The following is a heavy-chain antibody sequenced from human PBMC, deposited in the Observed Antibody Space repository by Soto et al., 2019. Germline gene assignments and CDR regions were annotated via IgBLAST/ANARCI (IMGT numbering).Heavy chain of an antibody. CDR1: GFTFSSYG. CDR2: ISYDGSNK. D-gene: IGHD3-22*01. CDR3: AEDLYYDSSGLAFDY. Sequence: PGGSLRLSCAASGFTFSSYGMHWVRQAPGKGLEWVAVISYDGSNKYYADSVKGRFTISRDNSKNTLYLQMNSLRAEDTAVYYCAEDLYYDSSGLAFDYWGQGTLVTVSS. V-gene: IGHV3-30*18. J-gene: IGHJ4*02.